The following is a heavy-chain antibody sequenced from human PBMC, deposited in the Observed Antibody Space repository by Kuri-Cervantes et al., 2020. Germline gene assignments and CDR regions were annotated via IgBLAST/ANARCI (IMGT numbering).Heavy chain of an antibody. CDR3: ARDMELLGLDY. CDR2: INSDGSST. D-gene: IGHD1-26*01. J-gene: IGHJ4*02. V-gene: IGHV3-74*01. CDR1: GFTFSSYW. Sequence: GESLKISCAASGFTFSSYWMHWVRQAPGKGLVWVSRINSDGSSTSYADSVRGRFTISRDNSKNTLYLQMNSLRAEDTAVYYCARDMELLGLDYWGQGTLVTVSS.